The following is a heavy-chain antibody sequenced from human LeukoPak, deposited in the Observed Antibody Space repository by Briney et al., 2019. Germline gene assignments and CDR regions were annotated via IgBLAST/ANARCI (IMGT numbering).Heavy chain of an antibody. CDR1: GGSFSGYY. Sequence: SENLSLTCAVYGGSFSGYYWSWIRQPPGKGLEWIGEINHSGSTNYNPSLKSRVTISVDTSKNQFSLKLSSVTAADTAVYYCARGPCSGGSCYSLVYYYYGMDVWGQGTTVTVSS. CDR2: INHSGST. V-gene: IGHV4-34*01. J-gene: IGHJ6*02. CDR3: ARGPCSGGSCYSLVYYYYGMDV. D-gene: IGHD2-15*01.